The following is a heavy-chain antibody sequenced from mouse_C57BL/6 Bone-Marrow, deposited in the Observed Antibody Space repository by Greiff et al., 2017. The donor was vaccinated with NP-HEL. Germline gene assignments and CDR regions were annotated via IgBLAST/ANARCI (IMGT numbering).Heavy chain of an antibody. CDR3: ARSYGSINWYFDV. CDR2: INPGSGGT. V-gene: IGHV1-54*01. CDR1: GYAFTNYL. Sequence: VKLQESGAELVRPGTSVKVSCKASGYAFTNYLIEWVKQRPGQGLEWIGVINPGSGGTNYNEKFKGKATLTADKSSSTAYMQRSSLTSEDSAVYFCARSYGSINWYFDVWGTGTTVTVSS. D-gene: IGHD1-1*01. J-gene: IGHJ1*03.